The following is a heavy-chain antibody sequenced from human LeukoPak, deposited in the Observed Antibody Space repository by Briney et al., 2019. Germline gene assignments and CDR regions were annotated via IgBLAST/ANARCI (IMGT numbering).Heavy chain of an antibody. J-gene: IGHJ4*02. Sequence: PSETLSLTCTVPGGSISSHYWSWFRQTPGERPEWIAFIYYSGTTNYNPSLKGRVTISIDSSKNQFSLKLSSVTAADTAIYYCARGTGFYDSSGHYYWGYFDSWGQGTLVPVSS. CDR3: ARGTGFYDSSGHYYWGYFDS. V-gene: IGHV4-59*11. D-gene: IGHD3-22*01. CDR1: GGSISSHY. CDR2: IYYSGTT.